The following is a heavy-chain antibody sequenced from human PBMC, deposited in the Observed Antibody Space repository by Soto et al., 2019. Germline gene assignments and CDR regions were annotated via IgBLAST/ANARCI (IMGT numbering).Heavy chain of an antibody. V-gene: IGHV4-30-4*01. Sequence: QVQLQESGPGLVKPSQTLSLTCTVSGGSISSGDYYWSWIRQPPGKGLEWIGYIYYSGSTYYNPSLKSRVTISVDTSKNQFSLKLSSVTAADTAVYYCARGGGVLRYFDWLLQPFDYRGQGTLVTVSS. CDR2: IYYSGST. CDR1: GGSISSGDYY. J-gene: IGHJ4*02. D-gene: IGHD3-9*01. CDR3: ARGGGVLRYFDWLLQPFDY.